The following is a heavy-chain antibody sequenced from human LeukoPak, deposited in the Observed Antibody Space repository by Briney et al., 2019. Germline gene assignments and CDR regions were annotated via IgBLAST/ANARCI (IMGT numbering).Heavy chain of an antibody. V-gene: IGHV1-2*02. CDR1: GYTFTGYY. CDR3: ARDPTRRYYGSGSYFGNYYYYYYMDV. J-gene: IGHJ6*03. Sequence: ASVKVSCKASGYTFTGYYMHWVRQAPGQGLEWMGWINPNSGGTNYAQKFQGRVTMTRDTSISTAYLELSRLRSDDTAVYYCARDPTRRYYGSGSYFGNYYYYYYMDVWGKGTTVTISS. D-gene: IGHD3-10*01. CDR2: INPNSGGT.